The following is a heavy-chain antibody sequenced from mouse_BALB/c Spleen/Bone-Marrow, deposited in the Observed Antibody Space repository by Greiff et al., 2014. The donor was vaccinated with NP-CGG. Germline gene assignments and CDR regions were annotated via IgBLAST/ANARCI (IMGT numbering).Heavy chain of an antibody. Sequence: VQLVESGAELAKPGASVKMSCKASGYTFTTYWIHWVKQRPGQGLEWIGYINPSTGNTEYNQKFRDRATLTADKPSSTPYMQLSSLTSEDSAVYDCAGGFRDWYVDVWGAGTTVTVSS. V-gene: IGHV1-7*01. CDR1: GYTFTTYW. CDR2: INPSTGNT. J-gene: IGHJ1*01. CDR3: AGGFRDWYVDV.